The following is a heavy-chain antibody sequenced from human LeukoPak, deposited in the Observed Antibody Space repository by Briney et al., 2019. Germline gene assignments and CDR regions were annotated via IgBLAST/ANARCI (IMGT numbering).Heavy chain of an antibody. J-gene: IGHJ4*02. D-gene: IGHD5-18*01. Sequence: PGGSLRLSCAASGFTFSSYSMNWVRQAPGKGLEWVSSISSSSSYIYYADSVKGRFTISRDNAKNSLYLQMNSLRAEDTAVYYCARRGYSYGFLDYWGQGTLVTVSS. V-gene: IGHV3-21*01. CDR1: GFTFSSYS. CDR2: ISSSSSYI. CDR3: ARRGYSYGFLDY.